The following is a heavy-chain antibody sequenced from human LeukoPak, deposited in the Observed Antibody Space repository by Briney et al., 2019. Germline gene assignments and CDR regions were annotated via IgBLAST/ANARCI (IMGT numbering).Heavy chain of an antibody. Sequence: GGSLRLSCAAAGFTFSTYAMSCVRQAAGKGLEWVSGLIGVGGGTSYADSVKGRFTISRDNSKNTLYLQMNSLRAEDTAVYYCAKDKGAVTGTFDYWGQGTLVTDSS. CDR3: AKDKGAVTGTFDY. D-gene: IGHD1-14*01. V-gene: IGHV3-23*01. J-gene: IGHJ4*02. CDR2: LIGVGGGT. CDR1: GFTFSTYA.